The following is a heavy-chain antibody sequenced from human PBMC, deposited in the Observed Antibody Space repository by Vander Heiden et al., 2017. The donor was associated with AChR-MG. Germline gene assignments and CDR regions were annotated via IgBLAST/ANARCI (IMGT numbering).Heavy chain of an antibody. Sequence: QVQLQESGPGLVKPSETLSLTCSVSGGSMNSHFWNWIRQSAGKGLEWIGRISTHGTTSYNPPLRSQITMSVDTSKPQFSLKLSSVTAADTAVYYCARGDIVMGGGRNWFDPWGQGIPVTVSS. D-gene: IGHD2-15*01. CDR1: GGSMNSHF. CDR3: ARGDIVMGGGRNWFDP. CDR2: ISTHGTT. V-gene: IGHV4-4*07. J-gene: IGHJ5*02.